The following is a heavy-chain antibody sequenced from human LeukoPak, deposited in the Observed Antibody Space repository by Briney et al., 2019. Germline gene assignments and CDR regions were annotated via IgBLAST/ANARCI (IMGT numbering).Heavy chain of an antibody. Sequence: IPSETLSLTCTVSGGSISSSSYYWGWIRQPPGKGLEWIGSIYYSGSTYYNPSLKSRVTISVDTSKNQFSLKLSSVTAADTAVYYCASGSYYGDYFDYWGQGTLVTVSS. J-gene: IGHJ4*02. V-gene: IGHV4-39*01. CDR2: IYYSGST. CDR3: ASGSYYGDYFDY. D-gene: IGHD1-26*01. CDR1: GGSISSSSYY.